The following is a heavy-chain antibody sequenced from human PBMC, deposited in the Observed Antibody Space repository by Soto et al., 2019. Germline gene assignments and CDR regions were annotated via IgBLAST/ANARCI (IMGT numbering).Heavy chain of an antibody. J-gene: IGHJ2*01. Sequence: QVQLVQSGAEVKKPGSSVKVSCKASGGTFSSYAISWVRQAPGQGLERMGGIIPIFGTANYAQKFQGRVTITADESTSTAYMELSSLRAEDTAVYYCARGPLAIFGVVTSDWYFDLWGRGTLVTVSA. CDR3: ARGPLAIFGVVTSDWYFDL. D-gene: IGHD3-3*01. CDR1: GGTFSSYA. CDR2: IIPIFGTA. V-gene: IGHV1-69*01.